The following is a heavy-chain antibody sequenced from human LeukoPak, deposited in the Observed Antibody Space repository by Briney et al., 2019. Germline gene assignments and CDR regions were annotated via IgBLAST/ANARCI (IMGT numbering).Heavy chain of an antibody. V-gene: IGHV5-51*01. CDR2: IYPGDSDT. D-gene: IGHD3-22*01. Sequence: GESLKISCKGPGYSFTSYWIGWVRQMPGKGLEWMGIIYPGDSDTRYSPSFQGQVTISADKSISTAYLQWSSLKASDTAMYYCARQRDHYYDSSGYQGFDYWGQGTLVTVSS. J-gene: IGHJ4*02. CDR1: GYSFTSYW. CDR3: ARQRDHYYDSSGYQGFDY.